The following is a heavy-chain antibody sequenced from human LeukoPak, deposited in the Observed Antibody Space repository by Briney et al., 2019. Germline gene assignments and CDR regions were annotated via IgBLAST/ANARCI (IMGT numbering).Heavy chain of an antibody. D-gene: IGHD6-19*01. CDR1: GGSFSTDY. Sequence: SETLSITCTVSGGSFSTDYWTGIRQPPGKAPQWLVYIYYNGATSYNPSLKSRVTISVDTSKEQFSLKLTPVTAADMAVYYCARYGGSGWVIDNWGQGTLVTVSS. CDR3: ARYGGSGWVIDN. CDR2: IYYNGAT. V-gene: IGHV4-59*08. J-gene: IGHJ4*02.